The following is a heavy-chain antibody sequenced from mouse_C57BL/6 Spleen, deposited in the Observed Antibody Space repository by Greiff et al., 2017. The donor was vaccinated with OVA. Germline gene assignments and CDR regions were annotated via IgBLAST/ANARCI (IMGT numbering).Heavy chain of an antibody. V-gene: IGHV5-17*01. J-gene: IGHJ1*03. Sequence: VQPKESGGGLVKPGGSLKLSCAASGFTFSDYGMHWVRQAPEKGLEWVAYISSGSSTIYYADTVKGRFTISRDNAKNTLFLQMTSLRSEDTAMYYCARAYGSSHWYFDVWGTGTTVTVSS. D-gene: IGHD1-1*01. CDR1: GFTFSDYG. CDR3: ARAYGSSHWYFDV. CDR2: ISSGSSTI.